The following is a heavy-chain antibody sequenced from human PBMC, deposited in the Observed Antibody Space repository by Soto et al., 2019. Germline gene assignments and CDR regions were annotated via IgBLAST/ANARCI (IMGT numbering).Heavy chain of an antibody. J-gene: IGHJ4*02. D-gene: IGHD3-22*01. V-gene: IGHV3-33*01. CDR1: EFIFSNYG. CDR2: IYYDGSNK. CDR3: ARDSKDDGSGYYGGFDY. Sequence: QVHLVESGGGVVQPGRSLRLSCAASEFIFSNYGMHWVRQAPGKGLEWVAAIYYDGSNKYYADSVKGRFTISRDNSRNTLYLQINSLRAEDTAVYYCARDSKDDGSGYYGGFDYWGQGTLVAVSS.